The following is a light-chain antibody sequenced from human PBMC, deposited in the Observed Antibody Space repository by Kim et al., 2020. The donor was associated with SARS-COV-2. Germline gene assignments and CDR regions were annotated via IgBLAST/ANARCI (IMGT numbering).Light chain of an antibody. CDR2: EVS. CDR3: CSYAGSSSVV. J-gene: IGLJ2*01. V-gene: IGLV2-23*02. Sequence: GPSITISCTGTSSDVGSYNLVSWYQQHPGKAPKLMIYEVSKRPSGVSNRFSGSKSGNTASLTISGLQAEDEADYYCCSYAGSSSVVFGGGTKLTVL. CDR1: SSDVGSYNL.